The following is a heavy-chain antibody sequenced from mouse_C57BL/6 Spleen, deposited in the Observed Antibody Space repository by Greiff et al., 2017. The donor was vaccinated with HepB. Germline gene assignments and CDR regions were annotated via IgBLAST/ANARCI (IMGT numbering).Heavy chain of an antibody. J-gene: IGHJ3*01. D-gene: IGHD3-3*01. V-gene: IGHV14-4*01. CDR1: GFNIKDDY. CDR3: TTGDGVAY. Sequence: EVQLQESGAELVRPGASVKLSCTASGFNIKDDYMHWVKQRPEQGLEWIGWIDPENGDTEYASKFQGKATITADTSSNTAYLQLSSLTSEDTAVYYCTTGDGVAYWGQGTLVTVSA. CDR2: IDPENGDT.